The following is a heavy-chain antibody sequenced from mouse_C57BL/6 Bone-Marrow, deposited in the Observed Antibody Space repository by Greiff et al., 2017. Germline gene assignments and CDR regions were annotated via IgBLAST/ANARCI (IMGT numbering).Heavy chain of an antibody. V-gene: IGHV5-4*03. Sequence: EVMLVESGGGLVKPGGSLKLSCAASGFTFSSYAMSWVRQTPEKRLGWVATISDGGSYTYYPDNVKGRFTISRENAKNNLYLKRSHLKSEDTAMYYCARIWDLDYWGQGTTLTVSS. CDR1: GFTFSSYA. CDR3: ARIWDLDY. J-gene: IGHJ2*01. D-gene: IGHD4-1*01. CDR2: ISDGGSYT.